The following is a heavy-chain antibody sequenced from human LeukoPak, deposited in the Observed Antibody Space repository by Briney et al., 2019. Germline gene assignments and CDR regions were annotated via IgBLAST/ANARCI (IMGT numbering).Heavy chain of an antibody. D-gene: IGHD5-18*01. CDR3: ARDLKGYSYGRNYYYYYMDV. Sequence: PSETLSLTCTVSGGSISSYYWSWIRQPAGKGLEWIGRIYTSGSTNYNPSLKSRVTMSVDTSKNQFSLKLSSVTAADTAGYYCARDLKGYSYGRNYYYYYMDVWGKGTTVTISS. V-gene: IGHV4-4*07. J-gene: IGHJ6*03. CDR1: GGSISSYY. CDR2: IYTSGST.